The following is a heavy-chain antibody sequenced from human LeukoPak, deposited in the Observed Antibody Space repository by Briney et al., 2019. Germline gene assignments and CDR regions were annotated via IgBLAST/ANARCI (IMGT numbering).Heavy chain of an antibody. CDR1: VGSFSKYH. CDR3: ARTNPKPEDPDYYYMDV. V-gene: IGHV4-34*01. CDR2: INRRSST. Sequence: SETLSLTCAVSVGSFSKYHWSWIRQPPGKGLEWIGEINRRSSTNYNPSLKSRVTISVDASKNHFSLELSSVTAADTAVYYCARTNPKPEDPDYYYMDVWGKGTTVTVSS. D-gene: IGHD1-14*01. J-gene: IGHJ6*03.